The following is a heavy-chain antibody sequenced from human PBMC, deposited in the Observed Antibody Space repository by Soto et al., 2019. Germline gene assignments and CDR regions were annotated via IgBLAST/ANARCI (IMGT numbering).Heavy chain of an antibody. J-gene: IGHJ4*02. CDR3: VRTSLVVAAATREDY. Sequence: EVQLVESGGGLVQPGESLRLSCAASGFTFSSYWMHRVRQAPGKGLVWVSRINSDGSSTSYAVSVKGRFTISRDNAKNTLYLQMNSLRAEDTAVYYCVRTSLVVAAATREDYWGQGTLVTVSS. CDR2: INSDGSST. D-gene: IGHD2-15*01. CDR1: GFTFSSYW. V-gene: IGHV3-74*01.